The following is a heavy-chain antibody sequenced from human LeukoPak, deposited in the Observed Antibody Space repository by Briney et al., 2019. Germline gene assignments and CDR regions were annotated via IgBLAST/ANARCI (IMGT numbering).Heavy chain of an antibody. V-gene: IGHV5-10-1*04. CDR3: ARLSYYYDSSGYYCPPNFDY. Sequence: GESLKISCKGSAYSFTSYWISWVRQMPGKGLEWMGRIDPSDSYTNYSPSFQGQVTISADKSISTAYLQWSSLKASDTAMYYCARLSYYYDSSGYYCPPNFDYWGQGTLVTVSS. J-gene: IGHJ4*02. CDR2: IDPSDSYT. D-gene: IGHD3-22*01. CDR1: AYSFTSYW.